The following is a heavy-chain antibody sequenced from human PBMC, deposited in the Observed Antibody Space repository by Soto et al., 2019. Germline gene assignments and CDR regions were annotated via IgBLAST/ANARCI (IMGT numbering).Heavy chain of an antibody. D-gene: IGHD4-17*01. V-gene: IGHV3-74*01. CDR2: IDTDGGGT. CDR3: ATVFGL. Sequence: DVQLVESGGGLVQPGGSLRVSCAASGFTLGSHRIHWVRQPPGKGLEWVSRIDTDGGGTSYADSVKGRFTISTDNAKNTVYRHMNGVRAEDTAGYDLATVFGLWEQGALGGVS. CDR1: GFTLGSHR. J-gene: IGHJ4*02.